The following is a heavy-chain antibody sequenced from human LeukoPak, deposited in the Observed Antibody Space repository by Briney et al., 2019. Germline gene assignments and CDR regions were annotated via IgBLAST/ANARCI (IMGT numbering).Heavy chain of an antibody. V-gene: IGHV4-61*02. CDR3: AREGIAARGASGAGY. CDR2: IYTSGST. J-gene: IGHJ4*02. D-gene: IGHD6-6*01. Sequence: SETLSLTCTVSGGSISSGSYYWSWIRQPAGKGLEWIGRIYTSGSTNYNPSLKSRVTISVDTSKNQFSLKLSSVTAADTAVYYCAREGIAARGASGAGYWGQGTLVTVSS. CDR1: GGSISSGSYY.